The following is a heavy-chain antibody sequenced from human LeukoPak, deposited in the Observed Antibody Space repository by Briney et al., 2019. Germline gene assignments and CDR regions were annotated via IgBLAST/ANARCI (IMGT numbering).Heavy chain of an antibody. CDR2: IKSNTDGGTT. Sequence: GGSLRLSCAASGFTFSDAWRSWVRQTPGKGLEWVGRIKSNTDGGTTDFAAPVKGRFTISRDDSENALYLQMNSLKTEDTAVYYCTTQLLYEHNFDYWGQGTLVTVSS. CDR1: GFTFSDAW. CDR3: TTQLLYEHNFDY. J-gene: IGHJ4*02. V-gene: IGHV3-15*01. D-gene: IGHD2-2*02.